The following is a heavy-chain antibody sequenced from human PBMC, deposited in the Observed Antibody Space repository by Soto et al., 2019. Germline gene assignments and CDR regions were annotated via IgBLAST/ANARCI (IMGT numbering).Heavy chain of an antibody. CDR2: ISYSGST. D-gene: IGHD3-10*01. J-gene: IGHJ5*02. CDR1: GASITTYY. V-gene: IGHV4-59*01. CDR3: ARDWDSSGLFDP. Sequence: SETLSLTCSVSGASITTYYWSWIRQPPGKGLEWIGSISYSGSTKYNPSLESRVMISLDTSKNQFSLRLTSVTAADTALYYCARDWDSSGLFDPWGQGAMVTVSS.